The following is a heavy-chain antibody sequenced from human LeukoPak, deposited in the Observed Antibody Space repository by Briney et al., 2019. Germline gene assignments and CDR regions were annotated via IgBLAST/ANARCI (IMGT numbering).Heavy chain of an antibody. CDR3: TAASGSYWYFDL. V-gene: IGHV4-39*01. CDR2: IYYSGST. D-gene: IGHD6-13*01. CDR1: GGSISSSSYY. J-gene: IGHJ2*01. Sequence: SETLSLTCTVSGGSISSSSYYWGWIRQPPGKGLEWIGSIYYSGSTYYNPSLKSRVTISVDTSKSQFSLRLSSVTAADTAVYYCTAASGSYWYFDLWGRGTLVTVSS.